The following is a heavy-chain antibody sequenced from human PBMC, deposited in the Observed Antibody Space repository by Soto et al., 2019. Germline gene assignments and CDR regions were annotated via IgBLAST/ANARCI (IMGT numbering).Heavy chain of an antibody. J-gene: IGHJ4*02. CDR3: ARPTIAARPSPIDY. CDR1: GFTFSDYA. D-gene: IGHD6-6*01. Sequence: QVQLVESGGGVVQPGTSLRLSCATSGFTFSDYAMHWVRQAPGKGLEWVAVIYYDGRYKFYADSVQGRFTISRDDSKNTLDLQVNSLRAEDTAVYHCARPTIAARPSPIDYWGQGTLVTVSS. CDR2: IYYDGRYK. V-gene: IGHV3-30*04.